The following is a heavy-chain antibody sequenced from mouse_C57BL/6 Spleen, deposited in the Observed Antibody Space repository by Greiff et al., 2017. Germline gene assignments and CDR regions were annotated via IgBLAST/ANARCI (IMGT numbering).Heavy chain of an antibody. CDR2: IWTGGGT. Sequence: QVQLKESGPGLVAPSQSLSITCTVSGFSLTSYAISWVRQPPGKGLEWLGVIWTGGGTNYNSALKSRLSISKDNSKSQVFLKMNSLQTDDTARYYCARKGINYYGSSPYWYVDVWGTGTTVTVSS. CDR1: GFSLTSYA. D-gene: IGHD1-1*01. CDR3: ARKGINYYGSSPYWYVDV. J-gene: IGHJ1*03. V-gene: IGHV2-9-1*01.